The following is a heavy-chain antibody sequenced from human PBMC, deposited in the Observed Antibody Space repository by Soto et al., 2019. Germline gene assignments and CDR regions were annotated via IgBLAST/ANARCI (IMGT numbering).Heavy chain of an antibody. CDR1: GGTFSSYA. J-gene: IGHJ4*02. CDR3: ARVVLGSGGFDY. CDR2: IIPIFGTA. Sequence: ASVKVSCKASGGTFSSYAISWVRQAPGQGLEWMGGIIPIFGTANYAQKFQGRVTITADESTSTAYMELSSLRSEDTAVYYCARVVLGSGGFDYWGQGTLVTVSS. V-gene: IGHV1-69*13. D-gene: IGHD2-15*01.